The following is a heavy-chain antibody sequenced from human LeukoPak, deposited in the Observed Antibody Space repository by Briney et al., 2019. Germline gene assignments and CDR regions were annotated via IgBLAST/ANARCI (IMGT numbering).Heavy chain of an antibody. D-gene: IGHD1-20*01. CDR1: GFTFSDYY. V-gene: IGHV3-11*04. CDR3: ATRRHNWNLDY. CDR2: ISSSGGTI. Sequence: GGSLRLSCAASGFTFSDYYMSWIRQAPGKGLEWVSYISSSGGTIYYADSVKGRFTISRDNAKNSLYLQMNSLRAEDTAVYYCATRRHNWNLDYWGQGTLVTVSS. J-gene: IGHJ4*02.